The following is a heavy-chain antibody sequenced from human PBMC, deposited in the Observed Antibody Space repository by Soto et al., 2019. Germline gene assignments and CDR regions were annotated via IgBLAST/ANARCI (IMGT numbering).Heavy chain of an antibody. D-gene: IGHD1-26*01. Sequence: QVQLVESGGGVVQPGRSLRLSCAASGFTFSSYAMHWVRQAPGKGLEWVAVISYDGSNKYYADSVKGRFTISRDNSKNTLYLQMNSLRAEDTAVYYCARDSGSHWTTNYFDYWGQGTLVTVSS. J-gene: IGHJ4*02. CDR2: ISYDGSNK. CDR3: ARDSGSHWTTNYFDY. CDR1: GFTFSSYA. V-gene: IGHV3-30-3*01.